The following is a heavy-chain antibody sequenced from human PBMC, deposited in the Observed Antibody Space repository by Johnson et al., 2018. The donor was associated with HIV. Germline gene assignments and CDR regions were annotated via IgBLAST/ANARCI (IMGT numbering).Heavy chain of an antibody. V-gene: IGHV3-30*03. CDR3: ARDRGLDAFDI. CDR2: ISYDGTNK. J-gene: IGHJ3*02. D-gene: IGHD3-10*01. Sequence: QVQLVESGGGVVQPGRSLRLSCAASGFTFSNYDIHWVRQAPGKGLEWVAFISYDGTNKYYADSVKGRFTISRDNSRNTLYLQMNSLRAEDTAVYYCARDRGLDAFDIWGQGTMVTVSS. CDR1: GFTFSNYD.